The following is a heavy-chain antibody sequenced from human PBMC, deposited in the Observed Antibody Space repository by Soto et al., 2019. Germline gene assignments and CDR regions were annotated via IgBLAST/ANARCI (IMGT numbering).Heavy chain of an antibody. J-gene: IGHJ6*02. CDR1: GGSISSYY. CDR3: GRQGFGPLHGLVDV. CDR2: VHHSWGS. V-gene: IGHV4-59*08. Sequence: QVQLQESGPGLVKPSETLSLSCTVSGGSISSYYWRWFRQSPGKRMEWIGYVHHSWGSSYNPSLQSRVAISLDTSRSQFSLKVTSVTATDTAVYYCGRQGFGPLHGLVDVWGQGTTVTVSS. D-gene: IGHD3-10*01.